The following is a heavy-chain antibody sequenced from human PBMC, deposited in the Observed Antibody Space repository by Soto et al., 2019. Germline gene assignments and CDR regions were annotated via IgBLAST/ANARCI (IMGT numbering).Heavy chain of an antibody. CDR3: ARDQLEGNWFDP. V-gene: IGHV4-30-2*01. CDR1: GGSISSGGYS. D-gene: IGHD1-1*01. Sequence: QLQLQDSGSGLVRPSQTLSLTCAVSGGSISSGGYSWNWIRQPPGKGLEWIGYIYHSGSTLYNPSLKSRVTISVDKSKNQFSLKLTSVTAADTAVYYCARDQLEGNWFDPCGQGTLVTVSS. CDR2: IYHSGST. J-gene: IGHJ5*02.